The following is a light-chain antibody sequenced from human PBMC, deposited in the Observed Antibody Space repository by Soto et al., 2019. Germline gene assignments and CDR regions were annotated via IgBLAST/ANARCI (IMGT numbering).Light chain of an antibody. CDR3: QQYNSYSPT. J-gene: IGKJ1*01. CDR2: GAS. V-gene: IGKV3-15*01. CDR1: QSVSTN. Sequence: EIVMTQSPAILSVSPGERATLSCRASQSVSTNLAWFQQKPGQTPRLLFNGASTRATGIPARFSGSGSETEFTLTISGLQPGDSATYYCQQYNSYSPTFGQGTKVDIK.